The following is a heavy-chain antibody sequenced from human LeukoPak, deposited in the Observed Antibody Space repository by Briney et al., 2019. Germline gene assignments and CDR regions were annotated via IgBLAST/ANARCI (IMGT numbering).Heavy chain of an antibody. D-gene: IGHD1-1*01. J-gene: IGHJ3*02. CDR1: GGSISSYY. CDR2: IYTSGST. V-gene: IGHV4-4*07. CDR3: ARDQLEGDAFDI. Sequence: SETLSLTFTVSGGSISSYYWSWIRQPAGKGLEWIGRIYTSGSTNYNPSLKSRVTMSVDTSKNQFSLKLSSVTAADTAVYYCARDQLEGDAFDIWGQGTMVTVSS.